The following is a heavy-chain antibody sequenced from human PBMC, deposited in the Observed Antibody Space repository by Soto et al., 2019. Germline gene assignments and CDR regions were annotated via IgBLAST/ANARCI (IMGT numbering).Heavy chain of an antibody. CDR1: GFTFTSSA. J-gene: IGHJ6*02. V-gene: IGHV1-58*01. CDR2: IVVGSGNT. Sequence: QKQLVQSGPEVKKPGTSVKVSCKASGFTFTSSAVQWVRQARGQRLEWIGWIVVGSGNTNYAQKFQERVTITRDMSTSTAYMELSSLRSEDTAVYYCAARGSSSLWYYYYGMDVWGQGTTVTVSS. D-gene: IGHD1-26*01. CDR3: AARGSSSLWYYYYGMDV.